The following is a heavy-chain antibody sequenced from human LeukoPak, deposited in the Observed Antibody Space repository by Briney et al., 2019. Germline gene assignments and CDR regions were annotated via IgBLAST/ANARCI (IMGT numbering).Heavy chain of an antibody. D-gene: IGHD6-13*01. V-gene: IGHV3-48*04. Sequence: PGGSLRLSCAASGITFSTYNMNWVRQAPGKGLEWLAYITSDINTIYYVDSVKGRFTISRDNAKNSVYLQMNSLKAEDTAVYYCARGLATAAAYWGQGTLVTVSS. CDR1: GITFSTYN. CDR2: ITSDINTI. J-gene: IGHJ4*02. CDR3: ARGLATAAAY.